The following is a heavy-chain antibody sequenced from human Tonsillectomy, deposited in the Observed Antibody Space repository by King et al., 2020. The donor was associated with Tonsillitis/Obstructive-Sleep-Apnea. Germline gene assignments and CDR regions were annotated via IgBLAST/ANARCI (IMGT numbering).Heavy chain of an antibody. CDR2: IYSGDNT. J-gene: IGHJ4*02. D-gene: IGHD6-6*01. CDR3: AKGGSWSFDY. CDR1: GFTVSSNF. V-gene: IGHV3-66*01. Sequence: VQLVESGGGLVQPGGSLRLSCAASGFTVSSNFMSWVRQAPGKGLEWVSLIYSGDNTYYAGSVKDRFTISRDNSRNTLYLQMNSLRAEDTAVYYCAKGGSWSFDYWGQGTLVTVSS.